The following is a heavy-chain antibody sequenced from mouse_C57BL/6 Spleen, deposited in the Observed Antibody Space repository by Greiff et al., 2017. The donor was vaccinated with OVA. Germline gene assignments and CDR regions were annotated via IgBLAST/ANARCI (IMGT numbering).Heavy chain of an antibody. V-gene: IGHV6-6*01. Sequence: EVKLKVSGGGLLQPGGTMKLTCAVSGFTLSDACMDWGRNSPEKGLEWVAEVRNKANNHATYYAEFVKGRLNTSRDDSNSSVYLQMNSVRAEDTGIYNGTKPARAQSLYYFDYWGHGTTLTVS. J-gene: IGHJ2*01. D-gene: IGHD3-2*02. CDR2: VRNKANNHAT. CDR3: TKPARAQSLYYFDY. CDR1: GFTLSDAC.